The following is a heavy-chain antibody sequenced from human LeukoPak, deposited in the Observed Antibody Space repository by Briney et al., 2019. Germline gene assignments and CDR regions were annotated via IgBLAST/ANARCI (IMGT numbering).Heavy chain of an antibody. J-gene: IGHJ4*02. CDR3: ARVLYYYDSSGYYETLFDY. D-gene: IGHD3-22*01. CDR1: GGPISSGDYY. V-gene: IGHV4-30-4*01. Sequence: SETLSLTCTVSGGPISSGDYYWSWIRQPPGKGLEWIGYIYYSGSTYYNPSLKSRVTISVDTSKNQFSLKLSSVTAADTAVYYCARVLYYYDSSGYYETLFDYWGQGTLVTVSS. CDR2: IYYSGST.